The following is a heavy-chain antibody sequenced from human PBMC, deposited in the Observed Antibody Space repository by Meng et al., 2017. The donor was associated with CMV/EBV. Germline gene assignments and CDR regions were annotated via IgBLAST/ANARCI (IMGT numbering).Heavy chain of an antibody. CDR3: ATGYSNSWYSFDY. J-gene: IGHJ4*01. V-gene: IGHV3-74*01. Sequence: AASGFAFSGSWMPWVRQAPGKGLVWVSHTNSDGRSPSYADSVKGRFTISRDNAKNTLYLQMNSLGAEDTAVYYCATGYSNSWYSFDYWGLGTLVTVSS. CDR1: GFAFSGSW. D-gene: IGHD6-13*01. CDR2: TNSDGRSP.